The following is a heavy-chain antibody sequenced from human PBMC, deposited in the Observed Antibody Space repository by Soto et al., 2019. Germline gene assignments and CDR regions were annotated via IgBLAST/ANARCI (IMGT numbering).Heavy chain of an antibody. CDR1: GFTFSSYA. J-gene: IGHJ6*02. Sequence: GGSLRLSCAASGFTFSSYAMSWVRQAPGKGLEWVSAISGSGGSTYYADSVKGRFTISRDNSKNTLYLQMNSLRAEDTAVYYCAKEGAYCSSTSCYEDYYYYGMDVWGQGTTVTVSS. V-gene: IGHV3-23*01. CDR3: AKEGAYCSSTSCYEDYYYYGMDV. CDR2: ISGSGGST. D-gene: IGHD2-2*01.